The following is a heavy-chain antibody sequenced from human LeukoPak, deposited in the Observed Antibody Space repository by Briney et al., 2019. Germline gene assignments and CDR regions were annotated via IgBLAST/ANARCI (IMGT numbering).Heavy chain of an antibody. J-gene: IGHJ4*02. V-gene: IGHV3-23*01. CDR2: ISGSDDST. Sequence: GGSLRLSCAASGFTFSSYAMSWVRQAPGKGLEWVSAISGSDDSTNYADSVRGRFTISRDNSKNTVFLLMNSLRAEDTAIYYCATLKDKWLQSPGTDYWGQGTLVTVSS. D-gene: IGHD5-24*01. CDR3: ATLKDKWLQSPGTDY. CDR1: GFTFSSYA.